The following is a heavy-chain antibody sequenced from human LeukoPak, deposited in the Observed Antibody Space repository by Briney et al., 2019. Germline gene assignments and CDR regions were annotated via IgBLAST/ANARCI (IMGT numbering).Heavy chain of an antibody. J-gene: IGHJ4*02. CDR1: GYSFTSYW. V-gene: IGHV5-51*01. CDR3: ARLDNSISYSGDYFDY. D-gene: IGHD1-1*01. CDR2: IYPGESVT. Sequence: GGSLKISCKGSGYSFTSYWSGGVRPMPGKGLEGMGIIYPGESVTRYSPSFQVQVTISADKSISTAYLQWSSLKASDTAVYYCARLDNSISYSGDYFDYWGQGTLVTVSS.